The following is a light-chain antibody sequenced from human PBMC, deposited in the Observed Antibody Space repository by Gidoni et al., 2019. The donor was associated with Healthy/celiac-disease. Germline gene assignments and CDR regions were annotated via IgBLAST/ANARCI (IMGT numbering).Light chain of an antibody. Sequence: DIQMTQSPSSLSASVGDRVTLTCQASQDISNYLNWYQQKPGKAPKLLIYDASNLETGVPSRFSGSGSGTDFTFTISSLQPEDIATYYGQQYDNLPITFGQXTRLEIK. CDR1: QDISNY. V-gene: IGKV1-33*01. CDR3: QQYDNLPIT. CDR2: DAS. J-gene: IGKJ5*01.